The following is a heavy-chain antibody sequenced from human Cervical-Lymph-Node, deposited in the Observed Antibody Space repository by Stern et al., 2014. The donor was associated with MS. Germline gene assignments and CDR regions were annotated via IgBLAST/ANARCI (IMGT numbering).Heavy chain of an antibody. Sequence: QVQLQESGPGLMKPSQTLSLTCTVSGDSISSATNYWTWIRQHPGKGLEWIGYIYYSGSTYYHPSLKSRVTLSVDTPKNQFSLKLSSVSVADTAVYYCARGRRADQYGNSGYNYKLDYWGQGILVTVSS. D-gene: IGHD3-22*01. CDR1: GDSISSATNY. CDR2: IYYSGST. V-gene: IGHV4-31*03. CDR3: ARGRRADQYGNSGYNYKLDY. J-gene: IGHJ4*02.